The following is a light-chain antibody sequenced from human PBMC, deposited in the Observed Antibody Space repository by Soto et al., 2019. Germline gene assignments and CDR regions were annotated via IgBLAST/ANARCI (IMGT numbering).Light chain of an antibody. CDR2: AAS. Sequence: DIQMTQSPSSLSASVGYRVTITCRASQSVSRYLNWYQQKPGKAPKPLIYAASSLQSGVPSRFSGSGSGTDFTLTISSLQPEDFATYYCQQSHNTWTFGQGTKV. V-gene: IGKV1-39*01. CDR3: QQSHNTWT. J-gene: IGKJ1*01. CDR1: QSVSRY.